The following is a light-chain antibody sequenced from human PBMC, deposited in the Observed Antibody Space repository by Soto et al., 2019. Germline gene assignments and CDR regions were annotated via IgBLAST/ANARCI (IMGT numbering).Light chain of an antibody. CDR2: GAS. V-gene: IGKV3-15*01. J-gene: IGKJ1*01. CDR1: QGVGSN. Sequence: EVVMTQSPATLSVSPGDGAALSCRASQGVGSNLAWYQQKPGQAPRLLAYGASTRATGVPARFSGSGSGTEFTLTISSLGSEDFAVYYCQQYNKWPLTFGQGTKVEIK. CDR3: QQYNKWPLT.